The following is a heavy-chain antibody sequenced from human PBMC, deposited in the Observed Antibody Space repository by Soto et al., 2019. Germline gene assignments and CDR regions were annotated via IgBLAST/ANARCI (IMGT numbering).Heavy chain of an antibody. V-gene: IGHV3-72*01. Sequence: GSLRLSCAASGFTFSDHYMDWVRQAPGKGLEWVGRTRNKANSYTTEYAASVKGRFTISRDDSKNSLYLQMTSLKTEDTAVCYCARESVGYYDSSGAFAIWGQGTMVTVSS. CDR2: TRNKANSYTT. J-gene: IGHJ3*02. CDR1: GFTFSDHY. D-gene: IGHD3-22*01. CDR3: ARESVGYYDSSGAFAI.